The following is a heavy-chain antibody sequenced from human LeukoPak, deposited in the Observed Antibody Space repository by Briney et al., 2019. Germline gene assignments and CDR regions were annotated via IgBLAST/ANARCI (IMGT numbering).Heavy chain of an antibody. D-gene: IGHD2-2*01. CDR1: GGSISSSNW. Sequence: SGTLSLTCAVSGGSISSSNWWSWVRQPPGKGLEWIGEIYHSGSTNYNPSLKSRVTISVDTSKNQFSLKLSSVTAADTAVYYCARGVLLMGKYCSSTSCYVRFDPWGQGTLVTVSS. CDR3: ARGVLLMGKYCSSTSCYVRFDP. CDR2: IYHSGST. V-gene: IGHV4-4*02. J-gene: IGHJ5*02.